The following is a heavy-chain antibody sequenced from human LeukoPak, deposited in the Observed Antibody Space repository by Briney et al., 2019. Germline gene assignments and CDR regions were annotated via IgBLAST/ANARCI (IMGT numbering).Heavy chain of an antibody. J-gene: IGHJ5*02. CDR1: GGSISSGGYS. CDR3: AKTTVTTNWFDP. D-gene: IGHD4-17*01. CDR2: IYHSGST. V-gene: IGHV4-31*11. Sequence: SETLSLTCAVSGGSISSGGYSWSWIRQHPGKGLEWIGYIYHSGSTYYNPSLKSRVTISVDTSKNQFSLKLSSVTAADTAVYYCAKTTVTTNWFDPWGQGTLVTVSS.